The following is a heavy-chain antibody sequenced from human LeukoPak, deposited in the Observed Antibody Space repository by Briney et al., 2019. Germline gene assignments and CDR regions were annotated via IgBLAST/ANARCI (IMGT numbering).Heavy chain of an antibody. CDR1: GGSFSGYY. J-gene: IGHJ4*02. D-gene: IGHD6-19*01. CDR3: ARTNSGWVCY. V-gene: IGHV4-34*01. CDR2: INHSGST. Sequence: PSETLSLTCAVYGGSFSGYYWSWIRQPPGKGLEWIGEINHSGSTNYNPSLKSRVTISVDTSKNQFSLKLSSVTAADTAVYYCARTNSGWVCYWGQGTLVTVSS.